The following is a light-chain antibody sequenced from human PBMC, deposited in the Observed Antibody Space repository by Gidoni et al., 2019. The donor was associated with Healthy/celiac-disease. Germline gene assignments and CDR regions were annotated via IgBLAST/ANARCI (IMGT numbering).Light chain of an antibody. CDR3: QQYGSSPVT. V-gene: IGKV3-20*01. CDR2: VAS. J-gene: IGKJ1*01. Sequence: EIVLTQSPGTLSLPPGERATLSCRASQRVSSSYLAWYHQKPGQAPRLLIYVASSRATGIPDRFSGSGSGTDFTLTISRLEPEDFAVYYCQQYGSSPVTFGQGTKVEIK. CDR1: QRVSSSY.